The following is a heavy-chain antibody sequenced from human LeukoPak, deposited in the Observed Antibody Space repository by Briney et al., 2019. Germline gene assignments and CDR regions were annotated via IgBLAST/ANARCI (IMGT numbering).Heavy chain of an antibody. J-gene: IGHJ5*02. Sequence: SQTLSLTCAISGDSVSSNSAAWNWIRQSPSRGLEWLGRTYYRSKWYNDYAVSVKSRITINPDTSKNQFSLQLNSVPPEDTAVYYCARARYYGSGSSYNWFDPWGQGTLVTVSS. CDR3: ARARYYGSGSSYNWFDP. CDR1: GDSVSSNSAA. CDR2: TYYRSKWYN. D-gene: IGHD3-10*01. V-gene: IGHV6-1*01.